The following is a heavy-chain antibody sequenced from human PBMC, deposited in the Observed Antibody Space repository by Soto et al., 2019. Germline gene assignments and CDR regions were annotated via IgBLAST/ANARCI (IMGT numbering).Heavy chain of an antibody. V-gene: IGHV1-69*13. Sequence: ASVKVSCKASGGTFSSYAISWVRQAPGQGLEWMGGIIPIFGTANYAQKFQGRVTITADESTSTAYMELSSLRSEHTAVYYCARAGITIFGVVILDMDVWGQGTTVTVSS. J-gene: IGHJ6*02. CDR3: ARAGITIFGVVILDMDV. CDR2: IIPIFGTA. D-gene: IGHD3-3*01. CDR1: GGTFSSYA.